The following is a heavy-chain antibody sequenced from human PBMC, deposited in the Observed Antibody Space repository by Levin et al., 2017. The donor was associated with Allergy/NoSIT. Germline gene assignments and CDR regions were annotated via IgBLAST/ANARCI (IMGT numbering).Heavy chain of an antibody. D-gene: IGHD3-22*01. CDR3: ARVKYYYDSSGYSQGYFDY. CDR2: MNPNSGNT. J-gene: IGHJ4*02. CDR1: GYTFTSYD. Sequence: ASVKVSCKASGYTFTSYDINWVRQATGQGLEWTGWMNPNSGNTGYAQKFQGRVTMTRNTSISTAYMELSSLRSEDTAVYYCARVKYYYDSSGYSQGYFDYWGQGTLVTVSS. V-gene: IGHV1-8*01.